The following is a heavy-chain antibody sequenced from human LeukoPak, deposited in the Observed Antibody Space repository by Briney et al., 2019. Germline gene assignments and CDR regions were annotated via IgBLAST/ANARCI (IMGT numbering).Heavy chain of an antibody. Sequence: GGSLRLSCSASGFTFSSYAMHWVRKAPGKGLEYVSAISSNGGSTYYADSVKGRFTISRDNSKSTLYLQMSSVRAEDTAVYYCVKGDTAMVRNWFDPWGQGTLVTVSS. V-gene: IGHV3-64D*06. J-gene: IGHJ5*02. CDR1: GFTFSSYA. D-gene: IGHD5-18*01. CDR3: VKGDTAMVRNWFDP. CDR2: ISSNGGST.